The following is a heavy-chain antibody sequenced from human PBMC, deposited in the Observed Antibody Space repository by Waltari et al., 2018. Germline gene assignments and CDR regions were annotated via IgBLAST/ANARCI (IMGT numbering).Heavy chain of an antibody. J-gene: IGHJ6*02. D-gene: IGHD1-26*01. V-gene: IGHV3-53*01. CDR2: IQTGGAT. CDR3: ARVGTHTLYGMDV. CDR1: GFTVSTKY. Sequence: EVQLEESGGGLIQPGGSLRLSCAAYGFTVSTKYMTWVRQAPGKGRAWVSVIQTGGATYYADSVKGRFTMSRDNSKNTLDLQMNSLRAEDTAVYYCARVGTHTLYGMDVWGQGTTVTVSS.